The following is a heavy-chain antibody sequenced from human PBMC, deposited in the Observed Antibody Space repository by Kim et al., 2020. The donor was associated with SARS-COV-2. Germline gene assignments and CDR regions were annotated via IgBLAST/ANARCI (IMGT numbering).Heavy chain of an antibody. CDR3: ARGGGRDSSGYYQVDWYFDL. J-gene: IGHJ2*01. Sequence: SETLSLTCAVSGGSISSSNWWSWVRQPPGKGLEWIGEIYHSGSTNYNPSLKSRVTMSVDKSKNQFSLKLSSVTAADTAVYYCARGGGRDSSGYYQVDWYFDLWGRGTLVTVSS. D-gene: IGHD3-22*01. CDR2: IYHSGST. CDR1: GGSISSSNW. V-gene: IGHV4-4*02.